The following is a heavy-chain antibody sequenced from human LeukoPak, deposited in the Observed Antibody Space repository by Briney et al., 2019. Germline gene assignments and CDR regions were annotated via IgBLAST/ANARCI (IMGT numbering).Heavy chain of an antibody. Sequence: GGSLRLSCAASGFTFSSYSMNWVRQAPGKGLEWVSSISSSSSTIYYADSVKGRFTISRDNAKNSLYLQMNSLRAEDTAVYYCARTVYGSGSYYNPFDYWGQGTLVTVSS. V-gene: IGHV3-48*01. J-gene: IGHJ4*02. CDR3: ARTVYGSGSYYNPFDY. CDR2: ISSSSSTI. CDR1: GFTFSSYS. D-gene: IGHD3-10*01.